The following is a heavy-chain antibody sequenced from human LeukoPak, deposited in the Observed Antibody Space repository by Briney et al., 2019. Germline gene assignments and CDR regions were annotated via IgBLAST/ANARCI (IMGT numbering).Heavy chain of an antibody. J-gene: IGHJ3*02. CDR3: ARPSSSGWYLDDAFDI. CDR1: GGTFSSYA. V-gene: IGHV1-69*13. Sequence: SVKVSCKASGGTFSSYAISWVRQAPGQGLEWMGGIIPIFGTANYAQKFQGRVTITADESTSTAYMELSSLRSEDTAVYYCARPSSSGWYLDDAFDIWGQGTMVTVSS. D-gene: IGHD6-19*01. CDR2: IIPIFGTA.